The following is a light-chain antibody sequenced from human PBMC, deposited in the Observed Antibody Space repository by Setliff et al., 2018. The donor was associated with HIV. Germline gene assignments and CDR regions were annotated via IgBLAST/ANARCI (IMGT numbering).Light chain of an antibody. V-gene: IGLV3-21*03. Sequence: SYELTQPPSVSVAPGKTARITCGGNNIGSKNVHWYQQRPGQAPVLVVYDNSDRPSGIPERFSGSNSGNTATLTISRVEAGDEADYYCQVWDSNDQNYVFGTGTKVTVL. CDR1: NIGSKN. CDR3: QVWDSNDQNYV. CDR2: DNS. J-gene: IGLJ1*01.